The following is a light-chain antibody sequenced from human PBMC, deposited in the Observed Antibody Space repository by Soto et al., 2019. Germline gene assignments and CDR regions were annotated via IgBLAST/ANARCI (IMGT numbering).Light chain of an antibody. V-gene: IGKV3-15*01. Sequence: EIVMTQSPATLSVSPGERATLSCRASQSVSSKLAWFQQKPGQAPSLLIYGVSTRATGVPVRFSGSGSGTEFTLTISSLQSEDFAVYYCQQYNNWPPTWTFGQGTKVDI. CDR1: QSVSSK. J-gene: IGKJ1*01. CDR3: QQYNNWPPTWT. CDR2: GVS.